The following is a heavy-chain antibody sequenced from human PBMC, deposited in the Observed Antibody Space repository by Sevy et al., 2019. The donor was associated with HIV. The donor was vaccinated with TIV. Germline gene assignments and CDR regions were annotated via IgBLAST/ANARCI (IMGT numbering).Heavy chain of an antibody. CDR1: GFTFSNVW. D-gene: IGHD6-6*01. Sequence: GGSLRLSCVASGFTFSNVWMSWVRQAPGKGPEWVGRIRSKTDGGTKDYAAPVKGRFTISRDDSKNMLDLQMSGLKTEDTSIYYCTIAPVHFLGGRGTLFTVSS. J-gene: IGHJ4*02. CDR3: TIAPVHFL. CDR2: IRSKTDGGTK. V-gene: IGHV3-15*01.